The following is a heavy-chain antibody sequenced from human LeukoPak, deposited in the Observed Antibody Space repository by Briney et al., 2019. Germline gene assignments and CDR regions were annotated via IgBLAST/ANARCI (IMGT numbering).Heavy chain of an antibody. Sequence: SETLSLTCTVSGGSISSYYWGWIRQPPGKGLEWIGYIYYNGITNYNPSLKSRVTISVDTSRNHFSLKLSSVTAADTAVYYCARHTSYCGNSAFGYWGQGTLVTVSS. D-gene: IGHD4-23*01. V-gene: IGHV4-59*08. CDR1: GGSISSYY. J-gene: IGHJ4*02. CDR3: ARHTSYCGNSAFGY. CDR2: IYYNGIT.